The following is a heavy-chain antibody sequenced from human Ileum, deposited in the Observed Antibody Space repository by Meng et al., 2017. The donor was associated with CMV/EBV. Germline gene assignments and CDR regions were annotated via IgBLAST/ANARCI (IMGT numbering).Heavy chain of an antibody. CDR1: GFPFGAYY. CDR2: ITGSGDII. D-gene: IGHD4-17*01. CDR3: ARGNYGFDY. J-gene: IGHJ4*02. Sequence: LRLACAASGFPFGAYYMTWVRQAPGKGLECVSYITGSGDIIYYADSVKGRFTISRDNAKSSLYLEINSLRAEDTAVYYCARGNYGFDYWGQGTLVTVSS. V-gene: IGHV3-11*01.